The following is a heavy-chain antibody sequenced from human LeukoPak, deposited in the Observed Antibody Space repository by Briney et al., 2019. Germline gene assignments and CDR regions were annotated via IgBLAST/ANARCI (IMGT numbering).Heavy chain of an antibody. CDR3: ARSSEVVPAATGYYYYYGMDV. D-gene: IGHD2-2*01. CDR2: IYPGDSDT. CDR1: GYSFTSYW. J-gene: IGHJ6*02. V-gene: IGHV5-51*01. Sequence: GESLKISCKGSGYSFTSYWIGWVRQMPGKGLGWMGIIYPGDSDTRYSPSFQGQVTISAGKSISTAYLQWSSLKASDTAMYYCARSSEVVPAATGYYYYYGMDVWGQGTTVTVSS.